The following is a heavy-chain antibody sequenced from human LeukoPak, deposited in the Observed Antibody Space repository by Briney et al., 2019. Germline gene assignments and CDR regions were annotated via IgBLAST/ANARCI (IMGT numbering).Heavy chain of an antibody. CDR3: AKHLVKNFYDNSGYLGAFDI. D-gene: IGHD3-22*01. J-gene: IGHJ3*02. CDR2: ISTSGGTT. Sequence: GGSLRLSCGASGFTFNTYAMSWVRLAPGTGPEWVSSISTSGGTTYYADSVEGRYTISRDNSKNTLYLQMSTLRGDDTAVYYCAKHLVKNFYDNSGYLGAFDIWGRGTMVTVSS. CDR1: GFTFNTYA. V-gene: IGHV3-23*01.